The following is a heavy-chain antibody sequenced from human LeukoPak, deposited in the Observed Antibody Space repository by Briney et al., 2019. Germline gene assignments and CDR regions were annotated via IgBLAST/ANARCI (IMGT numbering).Heavy chain of an antibody. D-gene: IGHD5-18*01. CDR1: GGSLSSYY. CDR3: ARRGYSYGPGYYYYYMDV. Sequence: SETLSLTCTVSGGSLSSYYWSWIRQPPGKGLEWIGYIYYSGSTNYNPSLKSRVTISVDTSTNQFSLKLSSVTAADTAVYYCARRGYSYGPGYYYYYMDVWGKGTTVTVSS. CDR2: IYYSGST. J-gene: IGHJ6*03. V-gene: IGHV4-59*01.